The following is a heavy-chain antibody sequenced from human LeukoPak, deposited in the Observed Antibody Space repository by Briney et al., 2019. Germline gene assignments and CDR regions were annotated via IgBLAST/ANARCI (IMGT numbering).Heavy chain of an antibody. V-gene: IGHV4-4*07. CDR3: AGALDSSGWAFHF. CDR2: ITSSRTT. D-gene: IGHD6-19*01. Sequence: SETLSLTCTVSGGSISSYYWNWIRQPAGKGLEWIGRITSSRTTNYNPSLKSRLTMSVDTSKNQFSLRLSSVTAADTAVYYCAGALDSSGWAFHFWGQGTLVTVSS. J-gene: IGHJ4*02. CDR1: GGSISSYY.